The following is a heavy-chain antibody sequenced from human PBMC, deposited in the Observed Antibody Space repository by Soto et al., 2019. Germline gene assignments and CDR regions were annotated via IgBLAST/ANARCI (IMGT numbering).Heavy chain of an antibody. Sequence: GGSLRLSCAASGFTFSSYWMSWVRQAPGKGLEWVANIKQDGSEKYYVDSVKGRFTISRDNAKNSLYLQMNSLRAENTAVYYCARVPRTITIFGVVIHFDYWGQGT. CDR1: GFTFSSYW. V-gene: IGHV3-7*01. CDR3: ARVPRTITIFGVVIHFDY. J-gene: IGHJ4*02. CDR2: IKQDGSEK. D-gene: IGHD3-3*01.